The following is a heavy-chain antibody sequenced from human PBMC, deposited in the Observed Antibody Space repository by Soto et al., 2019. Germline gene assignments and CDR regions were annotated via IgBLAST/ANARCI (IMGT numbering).Heavy chain of an antibody. CDR2: INPNGGST. CDR1: GYIFLNYY. Sequence: QVHLVQSGAEVTKPGASVKVSCMASGYIFLNYYLHWVRQAPGQGLEWIGIINPNGGSTNYAQKFRGRVTMAMYTSTSTVYMDLSSLRSDDTAVYYCSRDLAAADYWGQGTLVTVSS. V-gene: IGHV1-46*01. J-gene: IGHJ4*02. CDR3: SRDLAAADY. D-gene: IGHD6-13*01.